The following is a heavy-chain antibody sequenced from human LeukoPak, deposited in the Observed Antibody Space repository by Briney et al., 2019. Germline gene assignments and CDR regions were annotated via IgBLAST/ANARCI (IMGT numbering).Heavy chain of an antibody. J-gene: IGHJ4*02. CDR2: ISSSGSDT. CDR3: AKEYYDFWSGYYYFDY. D-gene: IGHD3-3*01. V-gene: IGHV3-23*01. Sequence: GGSLRLSCAASGFTFSSYAMSWVRQAPGKGLEWVSAISSSGSDTYHADSVKGRFTISRDKSKNTLYLQMNSLRAEDTAVYYCAKEYYDFWSGYYYFDYWGQGTLVTVSS. CDR1: GFTFSSYA.